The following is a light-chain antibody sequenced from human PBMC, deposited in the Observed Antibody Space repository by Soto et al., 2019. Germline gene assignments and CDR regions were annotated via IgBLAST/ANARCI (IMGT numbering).Light chain of an antibody. CDR2: DAS. CDR3: QQYENPLLT. Sequence: DIQMTQSPSSLSASVGDRVTITCQASQDISNYLNWYQQKPGKAPKLLIYDASNLETGVPSRFTGSGSGTDFTFTISGLQTEDTATYYCQQYENPLLTFGAGTTVEIK. CDR1: QDISNY. J-gene: IGKJ4*01. V-gene: IGKV1-33*01.